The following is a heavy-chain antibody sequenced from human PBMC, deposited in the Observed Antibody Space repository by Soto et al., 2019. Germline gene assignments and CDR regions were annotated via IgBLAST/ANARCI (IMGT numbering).Heavy chain of an antibody. D-gene: IGHD4-17*01. CDR2: IGSDGRRD. CDR1: GFTFGRHG. J-gene: IGHJ4*02. V-gene: IGHV3-33*01. Sequence: QVQLVESGGGVVQPGGSLRLSCAASGFTFGRHGMHWVRQAPGKGLEWVAVIGSDGRRDSYADSVKGRFTISRDNGQHTLYLQMNSLRAEDTAVYYCARDDDYGDNGLDYWGQGTLVTVSS. CDR3: ARDDDYGDNGLDY.